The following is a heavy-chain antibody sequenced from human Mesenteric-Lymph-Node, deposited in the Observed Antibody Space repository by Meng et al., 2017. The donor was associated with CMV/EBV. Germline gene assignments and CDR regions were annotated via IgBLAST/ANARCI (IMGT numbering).Heavy chain of an antibody. D-gene: IGHD5-24*01. J-gene: IGHJ4*02. CDR3: ARRRDGYIYFDY. Sequence: CAVSGGSISCSNWWSWVRQPPGKGLEWIGEIYHSGSTNYNPSLKSRVTISVDKSKNQFSLKLSSVTAADTAVYYCARRRDGYIYFDYWGQGTLVTVSS. CDR2: IYHSGST. CDR1: GGSISCSNW. V-gene: IGHV4-4*02.